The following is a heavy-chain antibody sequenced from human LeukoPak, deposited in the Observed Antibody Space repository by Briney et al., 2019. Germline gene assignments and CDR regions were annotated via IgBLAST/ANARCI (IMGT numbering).Heavy chain of an antibody. D-gene: IGHD6-19*01. Sequence: RSLRLSCAASGFTFSSYGMHWVRQAPGKGLEWVAVISYDGSNKYYADSVKGRFTISRDNSKNALYLQMNSLRAEDTAVYYCAKAGIRWLVFDYWGQGTLVTVSS. CDR3: AKAGIRWLVFDY. J-gene: IGHJ4*02. CDR2: ISYDGSNK. V-gene: IGHV3-30*18. CDR1: GFTFSSYG.